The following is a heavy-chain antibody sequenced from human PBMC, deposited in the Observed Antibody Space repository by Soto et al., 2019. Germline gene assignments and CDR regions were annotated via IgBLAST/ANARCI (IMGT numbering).Heavy chain of an antibody. CDR3: AKIHFDREGYAFDI. CDR2: ISYDGSNK. CDR1: GFTFSSYG. D-gene: IGHD1-26*01. Sequence: VQLVESGGGVVQPGRSLRLSCAASGFTFSSYGMHWVRQAPGKGLEWVAVISYDGSNKYYADSVKGRFTISRDNSKNTMDLQMNSLRAEDTAVYYCAKIHFDREGYAFDIWGQGTMVTVSS. V-gene: IGHV3-30*18. J-gene: IGHJ3*02.